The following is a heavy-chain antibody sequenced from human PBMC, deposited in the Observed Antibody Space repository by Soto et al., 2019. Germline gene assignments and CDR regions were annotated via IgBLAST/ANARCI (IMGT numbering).Heavy chain of an antibody. D-gene: IGHD2-15*01. V-gene: IGHV1-2*04. CDR2: INPDSGGT. CDR3: ARADHCSGGSCYSSGMDV. Sequence: SVKVSCKASGYTFTGYYMHWVRQAPGQGLEWMGWINPDSGGTNYAQKFQGWVTMTRDTSISTAYMELSRLRSDDTAVYYCARADHCSGGSCYSSGMDVWGQGTTVTVSS. CDR1: GYTFTGYY. J-gene: IGHJ6*02.